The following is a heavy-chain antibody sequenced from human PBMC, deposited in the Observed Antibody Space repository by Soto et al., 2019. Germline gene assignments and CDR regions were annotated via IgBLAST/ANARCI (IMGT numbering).Heavy chain of an antibody. CDR3: ARDGYFDY. J-gene: IGHJ4*02. CDR1: GYTFGNND. CDR2: MNPNSGNT. Sequence: ASVKVSCKTSGYTFGNNDINWVRQAPGQGLEWMGWMNPNSGNTGYAHQFNGRVTMTRRTSINTAYMELRSLTSDDTAVYFCARDGYFDYWGQGTLVTVSS. V-gene: IGHV1-8*01.